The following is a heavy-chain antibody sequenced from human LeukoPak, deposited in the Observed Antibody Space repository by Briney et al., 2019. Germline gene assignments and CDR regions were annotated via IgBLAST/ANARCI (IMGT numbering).Heavy chain of an antibody. Sequence: GASVKVSCKVSGYTLTELSMHWVRQAPGKGLEWMGGFDPEDGETIYAQKFQGRVTMTEDTSTDTAYVELSSLRSEDTAVYYCAVRGYASNWFDPWGQGTLVTVSS. V-gene: IGHV1-24*01. CDR1: GYTLTELS. CDR3: AVRGYASNWFDP. J-gene: IGHJ5*02. D-gene: IGHD3-10*01. CDR2: FDPEDGET.